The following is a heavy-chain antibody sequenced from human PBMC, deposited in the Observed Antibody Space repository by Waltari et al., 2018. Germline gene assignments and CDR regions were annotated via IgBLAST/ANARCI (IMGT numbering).Heavy chain of an antibody. Sequence: QVQLQQWGAGLLKPSETLSLTCAVYGGSFSGYYWSWIRQPPGTALEWIGEINHSGSTNYNPSLKSRVTISVDTSKNQFSLKLSSVTAADTAVYYCVRERTIRRGFQHWGQGTLVTVSS. CDR1: GGSFSGYY. J-gene: IGHJ1*01. V-gene: IGHV4-34*01. D-gene: IGHD3-10*01. CDR3: VRERTIRRGFQH. CDR2: INHSGST.